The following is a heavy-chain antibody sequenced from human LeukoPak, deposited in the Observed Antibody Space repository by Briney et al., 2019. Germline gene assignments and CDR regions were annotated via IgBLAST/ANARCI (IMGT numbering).Heavy chain of an antibody. V-gene: IGHV3-74*01. D-gene: IGHD3-22*01. J-gene: IGHJ4*02. CDR3: ARDDSSGVLDY. CDR1: GFTFSSDW. Sequence: PGGSLRLSCAASGFTFSSDWMHWVRQAPGKGLVWVSRINHDGSTTAYAGSVRGRFTISRDNAKNTLYLQMNSLRAEDTAVYYCARDDSSGVLDYWGQGTLVTVSS. CDR2: INHDGSTT.